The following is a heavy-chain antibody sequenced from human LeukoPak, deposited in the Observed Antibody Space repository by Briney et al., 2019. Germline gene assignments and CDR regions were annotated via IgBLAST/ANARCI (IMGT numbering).Heavy chain of an antibody. CDR2: MNPNSGNT. D-gene: IGHD1-26*01. Sequence: GASVKVSCKASGYTFTSYGISWVRQATGQGLEWMGWMNPNSGNTGYAQKFQGRVTITRNTSISTAYMELSSLRSEDTAVYYCARGAGGSSHFDYWGQGTLVTVSS. CDR3: ARGAGGSSHFDY. J-gene: IGHJ4*02. CDR1: GYTFTSYG. V-gene: IGHV1-8*03.